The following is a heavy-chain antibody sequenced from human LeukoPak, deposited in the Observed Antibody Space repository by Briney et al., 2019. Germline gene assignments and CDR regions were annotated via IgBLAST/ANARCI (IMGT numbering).Heavy chain of an antibody. CDR2: TYYRSKWIN. CDR3: ARDADWAYDAFDI. J-gene: IGHJ3*02. V-gene: IGHV6-1*01. CDR1: GDSVSVKSDV. D-gene: IGHD3-9*01. Sequence: SQTLSLTCAISGDSVSVKSDVWNWVRQSPSRGLEWLGRTYYRSKWINDYATSVKSRIIISPDTSKNQFSLHLNSVTPEDTAVYYCARDADWAYDAFDIWGQGTMVTVSS.